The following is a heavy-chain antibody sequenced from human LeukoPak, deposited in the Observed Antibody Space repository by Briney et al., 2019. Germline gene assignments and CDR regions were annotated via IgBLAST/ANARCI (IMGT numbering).Heavy chain of an antibody. Sequence: PGGSLRLSCAASGFTFSSYSMNWARQAPGKGLEWVSSISSSSSYIYYADSVKGRFTISRDNAKNSLYLQMNSLRAEDTAVYYCARSLYGDYLTDFDYWGQGTLVTVSS. CDR2: ISSSSSYI. CDR1: GFTFSSYS. CDR3: ARSLYGDYLTDFDY. D-gene: IGHD4-17*01. V-gene: IGHV3-21*01. J-gene: IGHJ4*02.